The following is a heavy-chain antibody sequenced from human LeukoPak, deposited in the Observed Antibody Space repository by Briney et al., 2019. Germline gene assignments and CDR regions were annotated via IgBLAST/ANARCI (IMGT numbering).Heavy chain of an antibody. V-gene: IGHV1-69*13. J-gene: IGHJ6*02. CDR1: GGTFSSHA. CDR2: IIPIFGTA. CDR3: ARAPQVGSSWSYYYYGMDV. D-gene: IGHD6-13*01. Sequence: SVKVSCKASGGTFSSHAISWVRQAPGQGLEWMGGIIPIFGTANYAQKFQGRVTITADGSTSTAYMELSSLRSEDTAVYYCARAPQVGSSWSYYYYGMDVWGQGTTVTVSS.